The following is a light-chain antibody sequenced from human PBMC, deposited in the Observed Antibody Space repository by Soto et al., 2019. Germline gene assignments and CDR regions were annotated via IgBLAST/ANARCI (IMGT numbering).Light chain of an antibody. CDR1: QSVDSW. CDR3: QHYNDYSRV. J-gene: IGKJ1*01. Sequence: DIQMTQSPSTLSASIGDRVTITCRASQSVDSWLAWYQQQPGKAPKLLIYKASSLQTGFPSRFSGSGSGTEFTLTISSLQPYDFATYYCQHYNDYSRVFGQGTKVEIK. CDR2: KAS. V-gene: IGKV1-5*03.